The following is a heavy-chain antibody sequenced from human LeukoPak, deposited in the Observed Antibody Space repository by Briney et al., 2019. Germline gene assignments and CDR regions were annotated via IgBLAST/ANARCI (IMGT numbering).Heavy chain of an antibody. V-gene: IGHV3-11*06. J-gene: IGHJ4*02. Sequence: GGSLRLSCAASGFTFNNAWMSWVRQAPGKGLEWVSYISSGSSYTDYADSVKGRFTISRDNAKNSLYLQMNSLRDEDTAMYYCARYSDFWGQGTLVTVSS. CDR2: ISSGSSYT. CDR1: GFTFNNAW. CDR3: ARYSDF. D-gene: IGHD2-21*01.